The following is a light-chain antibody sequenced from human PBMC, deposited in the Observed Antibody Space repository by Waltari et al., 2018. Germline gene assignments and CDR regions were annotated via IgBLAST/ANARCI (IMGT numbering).Light chain of an antibody. V-gene: IGLV1-40*01. Sequence: QSVLTQTTSVSGAPGQRVPISCTGSSSNTGAGSDVHLYQQLPGTAPNLLIYGTSNRPSGVPDRFSGSKSGTSASLAITGLQAEDEADYYCQSYDSSLSGSVFGGGTKLTVL. CDR3: QSYDSSLSGSV. J-gene: IGLJ2*01. CDR2: GTS. CDR1: SSNTGAGSD.